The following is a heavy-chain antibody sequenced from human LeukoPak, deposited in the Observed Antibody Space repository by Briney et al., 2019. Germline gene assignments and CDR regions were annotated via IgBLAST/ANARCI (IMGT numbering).Heavy chain of an antibody. CDR1: GFTFDDYG. CDR2: INWNGGST. Sequence: AGGSLRLSCAASGFTFDDYGMSWVRQAPGKGLEWVSGINWNGGSTGYADSVKGRFTISRDNAKNSLYLQMNSLRAEDTALYYCARGSRYFDWLPPDYWGQGTLVTVSP. V-gene: IGHV3-20*04. CDR3: ARGSRYFDWLPPDY. J-gene: IGHJ4*02. D-gene: IGHD3-9*01.